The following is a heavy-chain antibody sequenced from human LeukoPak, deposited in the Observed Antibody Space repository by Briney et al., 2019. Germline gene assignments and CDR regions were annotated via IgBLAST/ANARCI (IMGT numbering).Heavy chain of an antibody. J-gene: IGHJ6*03. Sequence: GGSLRLSCAASGFTFDDYAMHWVRQAPGKGLEWVSYISSSSSTIYYADSVKGRFTISRDNAKNSLYLQMNSLRAEDTAVYYCASNWSPPAYYYYYMDVWGKGTTVTVSS. CDR3: ASNWSPPAYYYYYMDV. CDR1: GFTFDDYA. D-gene: IGHD1-20*01. CDR2: ISSSSSTI. V-gene: IGHV3-48*01.